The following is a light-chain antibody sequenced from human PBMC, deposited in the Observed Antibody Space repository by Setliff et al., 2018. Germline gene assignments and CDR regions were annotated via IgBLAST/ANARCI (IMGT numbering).Light chain of an antibody. CDR2: DFT. V-gene: IGLV2-23*02. CDR3: CSYAGSSTFV. CDR1: YSDVGKYNL. Sequence: QSALAQPASVSGSPGQSITISCTRTYSDVGKYNLVSWYQQHPGKAPKLILYDFTTRPSGVSDRFSGSKSANTASLTISGLQAEDEADYYCCSYAGSSTFVFGGGTKVTVL. J-gene: IGLJ1*01.